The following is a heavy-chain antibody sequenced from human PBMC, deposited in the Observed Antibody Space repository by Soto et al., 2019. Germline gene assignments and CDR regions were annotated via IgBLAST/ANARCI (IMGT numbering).Heavy chain of an antibody. Sequence: AGGSLRLSCAASGFTFSSYTMNWVRQAPGKGLEWVSAISGSGGSTYYADSVKGRFTIYRDNSKNTLYLQMNSLKTEDTAVYYCTRSLWLRLPSSTFDYWGQGTLVTVSS. J-gene: IGHJ4*02. V-gene: IGHV3-23*01. D-gene: IGHD5-12*01. CDR2: ISGSGGST. CDR3: TRSLWLRLPSSTFDY. CDR1: GFTFSSYT.